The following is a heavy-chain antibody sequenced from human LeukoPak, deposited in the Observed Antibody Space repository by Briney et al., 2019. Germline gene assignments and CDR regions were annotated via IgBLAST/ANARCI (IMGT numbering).Heavy chain of an antibody. Sequence: SVKVSCKASGGTFSSYAISWVRQAPGQGLEWMGRIIPILGIANYAQKFQGRVTITADKSTSTAYMELSSLRSEDTAVYYCARITGYRSGGSCYYYYYGMDVWGQGTTVTVSS. CDR3: ARITGYRSGGSCYYYYYGMDV. V-gene: IGHV1-69*04. CDR1: GGTFSSYA. J-gene: IGHJ6*02. CDR2: IIPILGIA. D-gene: IGHD2-15*01.